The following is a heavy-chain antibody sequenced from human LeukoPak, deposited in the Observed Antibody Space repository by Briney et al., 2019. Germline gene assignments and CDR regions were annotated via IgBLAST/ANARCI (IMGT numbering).Heavy chain of an antibody. CDR2: IYHSGST. J-gene: IGHJ4*02. CDR3: ARGYGDYEQPPFDY. Sequence: KTSETLSLTCAVSGGSISSSNWWSWVRQPPGKGLEWIGEIYHSGSTYYNPSLKSRVTISVDRSKNQFSLKLSSVTAADTAVYYCARGYGDYEQPPFDYWGQGTLVTVSS. CDR1: GGSISSSNW. D-gene: IGHD4-17*01. V-gene: IGHV4-4*02.